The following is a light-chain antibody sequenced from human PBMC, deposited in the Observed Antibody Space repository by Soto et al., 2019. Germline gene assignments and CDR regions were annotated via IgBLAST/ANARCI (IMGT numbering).Light chain of an antibody. J-gene: IGKJ4*01. V-gene: IGKV3-11*01. CDR2: DAS. CDR3: QQRSNWPPVT. CDR1: QGVSSY. Sequence: EIVLTQSPATLALSPGERATLSFRASQGVSSYLAWYQQKPGQAPQLLIYDASNRATGIPARFSGSGSGTDFTLTISSLEPEDFAIYYCQQRSNWPPVTFGGGTKVEIK.